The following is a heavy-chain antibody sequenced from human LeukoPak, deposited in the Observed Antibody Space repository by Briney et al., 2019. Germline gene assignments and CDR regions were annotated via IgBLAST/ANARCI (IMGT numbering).Heavy chain of an antibody. CDR2: ISGSDGST. CDR1: GFTFSSYA. Sequence: GGSLRLSCAASGFTFSSYAMSWVRQAPGKGLEWVSSISGSDGSTYYADSVKGRFTISRDNSKNTLYLQMTSLRAEDTAVYYCAKGGSDSSGYYSLYYYYYMDVWGKGTTVTISS. CDR3: AKGGSDSSGYYSLYYYYYMDV. D-gene: IGHD3-22*01. V-gene: IGHV3-23*01. J-gene: IGHJ6*03.